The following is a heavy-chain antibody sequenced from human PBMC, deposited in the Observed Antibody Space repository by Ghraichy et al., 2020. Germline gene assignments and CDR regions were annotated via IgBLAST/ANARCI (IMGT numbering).Heavy chain of an antibody. CDR2: ISGSGGST. D-gene: IGHD3-3*01. J-gene: IGHJ6*04. V-gene: IGHV3-23*01. Sequence: GGSLRLSCAASGFTFSSYAMSWVRQAPGKGLEWVSAISGSGGSTYYVDSVKGRFTISRDNSKNTLYLQMNSLRAEDTAVYYCAKASDFWSGYYFGDYYYGMDVWGKGTTVTVS. CDR3: AKASDFWSGYYFGDYYYGMDV. CDR1: GFTFSSYA.